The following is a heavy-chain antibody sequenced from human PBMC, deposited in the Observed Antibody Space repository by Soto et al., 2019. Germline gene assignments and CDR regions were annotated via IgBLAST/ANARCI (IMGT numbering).Heavy chain of an antibody. J-gene: IGHJ5*02. V-gene: IGHV2-5*02. CDR1: GFSLSTSGVG. CDR2: IYWDDDK. CDR3: AHSLIGYYYDSSGSNWFDP. Sequence: GSGPTLVNPTQTLTLTFTFSGFSLSTSGVGVGWIRQPPGKALEWLALIYWDDDKRYSPSLKSRLTITKDTSKNQVVLTMTNMDPVDTATYYCAHSLIGYYYDSSGSNWFDPWGQGTLVTVSS. D-gene: IGHD3-22*01.